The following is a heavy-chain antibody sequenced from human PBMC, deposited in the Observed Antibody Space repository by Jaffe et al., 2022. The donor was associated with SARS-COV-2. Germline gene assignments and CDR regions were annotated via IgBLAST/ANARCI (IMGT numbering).Heavy chain of an antibody. D-gene: IGHD6-6*01. J-gene: IGHJ4*02. Sequence: QVQLQQWGAGLLKPSETLSLTCAVYGGSFSGYYWSWIRQPPGKGLEWIGEINHSGSTNYNPSLKSRVTISVDTSKNQFSLKLSSVTAADTAVYYCAIHNSSSYLFDYWGQGTLVTVSS. CDR2: INHSGST. CDR1: GGSFSGYY. CDR3: AIHNSSSYLFDY. V-gene: IGHV4-34*01.